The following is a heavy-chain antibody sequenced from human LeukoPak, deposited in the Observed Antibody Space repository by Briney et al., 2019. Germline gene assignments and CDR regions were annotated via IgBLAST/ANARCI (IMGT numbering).Heavy chain of an antibody. V-gene: IGHV3-23*01. Sequence: GGSLRLSCAASGFTFSSYAMSWVRQAPGKGLEWVSAISGSGGSTYYADSVKGRFTISRDNAKNSLYLQMSSLRAEDTAVYYCARDDRGTVTTMFDYWGQGTLVTVSS. CDR2: ISGSGGST. CDR3: ARDDRGTVTTMFDY. D-gene: IGHD4-11*01. CDR1: GFTFSSYA. J-gene: IGHJ4*02.